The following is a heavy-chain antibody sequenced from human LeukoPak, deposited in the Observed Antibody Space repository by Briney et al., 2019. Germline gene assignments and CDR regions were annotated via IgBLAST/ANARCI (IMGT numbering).Heavy chain of an antibody. CDR1: GFTFSTYG. V-gene: IGHV3-30*02. CDR2: IRYDGTNK. Sequence: GGSLRLSCAASGFTFSTYGTHWVRQAPGKGLEWVALIRYDGTNKHYADSVQGRFTISRDNSKNTLYLQMNSLRAEDTAVYYCATKSDYRGGYWGQGTLVTVSS. J-gene: IGHJ4*02. CDR3: ATKSDYRGGY. D-gene: IGHD4-11*01.